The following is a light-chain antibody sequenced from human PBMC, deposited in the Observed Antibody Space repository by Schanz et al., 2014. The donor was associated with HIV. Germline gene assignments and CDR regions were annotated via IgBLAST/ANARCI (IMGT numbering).Light chain of an antibody. J-gene: IGLJ3*02. V-gene: IGLV2-18*01. CDR3: AAWDDSLNGPV. Sequence: QSALTQPPSVSGSPGQSVTISCTGTSSDVGGYNRVSWYQQPPGTAPKLMIYEVTNRPSGVPDRFSGSKSGNTASLTVSGLQADDEADYYCAAWDDSLNGPVFGGGTKLTVL. CDR1: SSDVGGYNR. CDR2: EVT.